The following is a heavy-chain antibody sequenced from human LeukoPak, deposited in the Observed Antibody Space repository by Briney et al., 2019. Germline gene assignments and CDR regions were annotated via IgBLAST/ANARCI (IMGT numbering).Heavy chain of an antibody. D-gene: IGHD2-2*01. CDR1: GFTFSSYS. J-gene: IGHJ4*02. V-gene: IGHV3-21*01. CDR2: ISSSSSYI. CDR3: ARASTSCYDY. Sequence: PGGSLRLSCPASGFTFSSYSMNWVRQAPGKGLEWVSSISSSSSYIYYADSVKGRFTISRDNAKNSLYLQMNSLRAEDTAVYYCARASTSCYDYWGQGTLVTVSS.